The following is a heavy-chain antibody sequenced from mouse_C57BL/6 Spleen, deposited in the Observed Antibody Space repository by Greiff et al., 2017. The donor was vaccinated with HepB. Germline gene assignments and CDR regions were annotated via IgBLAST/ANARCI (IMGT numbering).Heavy chain of an antibody. V-gene: IGHV1-55*01. CDR1: GYTFTSYW. CDR2: IYPGSGST. D-gene: IGHD1-1*01. CDR3: ARPHYYGSSPPYSFDY. Sequence: QVQLQQPGAELVKPGASVKMSCKASGYTFTSYWITWVKQRPGQGLEWIGDIYPGSGSTNYNEKFKSKATLTVDTSSSTAYMQLSSLTSEDSAVYYCARPHYYGSSPPYSFDYWGQGTTLTVSS. J-gene: IGHJ2*01.